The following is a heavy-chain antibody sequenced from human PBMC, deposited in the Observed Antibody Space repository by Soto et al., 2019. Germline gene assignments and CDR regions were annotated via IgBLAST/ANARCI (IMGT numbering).Heavy chain of an antibody. D-gene: IGHD6-6*01. CDR3: AKDQFHHRPIAALDY. CDR2: ISYDGSNK. V-gene: IGHV3-30*18. J-gene: IGHJ4*02. Sequence: QVQLVESGGGVVQPGRSLRLSCAASGFTFSSYGMHWVRQAPGKGLEWVAVISYDGSNKYYADSVKGRFTISRDNSKNTLYLQMNSLRAEDTAVYYCAKDQFHHRPIAALDYWGQGTLVTVSS. CDR1: GFTFSSYG.